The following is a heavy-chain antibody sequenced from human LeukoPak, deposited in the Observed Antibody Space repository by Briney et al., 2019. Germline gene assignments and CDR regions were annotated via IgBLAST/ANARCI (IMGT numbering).Heavy chain of an antibody. V-gene: IGHV1-18*01. J-gene: IGHJ4*02. Sequence: ASVKVSCTASGYTFTIYGISWVRQAPGQGLGWMGWISAYNGNTNYAQKLQGRVTITTDTSTSTAYMELRSLRSDDTAGYYCARVSRPYSSSAPGDYWGQGTLVTVSS. CDR1: GYTFTIYG. CDR3: ARVSRPYSSSAPGDY. CDR2: ISAYNGNT. D-gene: IGHD6-13*01.